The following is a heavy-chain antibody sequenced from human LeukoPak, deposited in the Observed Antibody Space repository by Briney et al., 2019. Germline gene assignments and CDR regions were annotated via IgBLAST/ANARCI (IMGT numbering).Heavy chain of an antibody. V-gene: IGHV4-39*01. CDR3: ARRGISMIRGLITYYFDY. J-gene: IGHJ4*02. CDR2: ISYSGST. D-gene: IGHD3-10*01. Sequence: SEALSLTCSVSDGSISTSNHFWGWIRQPPGKGLEWIGSISYSGSTYYNPSLKSRVAIFADTSKNQSSLKLSSVTAADTAVYYCARRGISMIRGLITYYFDYWGQGTLVTVSS. CDR1: DGSISTSNHF.